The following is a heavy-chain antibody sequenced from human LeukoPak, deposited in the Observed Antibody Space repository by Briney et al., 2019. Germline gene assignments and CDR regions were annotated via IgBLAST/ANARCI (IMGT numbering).Heavy chain of an antibody. CDR2: IYYSGST. J-gene: IGHJ5*02. Sequence: SETLSLTCTVSGVSISSRSNYWGWIRQPPGKGLEWIGYIYYSGSTYYNPSLKSRVTISVDTSKNQFSLKLGSVTAADTAVYYCARVDYSYDSSGYHNWFDPWGQGTLVTVSS. CDR3: ARVDYSYDSSGYHNWFDP. D-gene: IGHD3-22*01. CDR1: GVSISSRSNY. V-gene: IGHV4-30-4*08.